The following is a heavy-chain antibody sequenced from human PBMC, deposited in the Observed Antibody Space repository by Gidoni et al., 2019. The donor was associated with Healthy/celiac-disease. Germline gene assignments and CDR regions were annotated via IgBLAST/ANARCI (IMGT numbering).Heavy chain of an antibody. D-gene: IGHD5-18*01. J-gene: IGHJ5*02. CDR3: ARGSMNTAMAYARTYNWFDP. CDR1: GGSFRGYY. V-gene: IGHV4-34*01. CDR2: INHSGST. Sequence: QVQLQQWGAGLLKPSETLSLTCAVYGGSFRGYYWSWIRQPPGKGLEWIGEINHSGSTNYNPALKSRVTISVDTSKNQFSLKLSSVTAADTAVYYCARGSMNTAMAYARTYNWFDPWGQGTLVTVSS.